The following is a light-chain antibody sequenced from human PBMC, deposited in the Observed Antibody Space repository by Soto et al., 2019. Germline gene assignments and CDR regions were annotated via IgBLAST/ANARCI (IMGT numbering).Light chain of an antibody. CDR2: GTS. CDR1: QSVASRN. V-gene: IGKV3-20*01. Sequence: IVLTQSPGTLSLSPGERATLSCRASQSVASRNLAWYQQKSGQAPRLLIYGTSSRAVHTPDRFSGSGSGTDFTLTISGLXXXXXXXYYCQHFGNSLWTFGQGTKVEI. J-gene: IGKJ1*01. CDR3: QHFGNSLWT.